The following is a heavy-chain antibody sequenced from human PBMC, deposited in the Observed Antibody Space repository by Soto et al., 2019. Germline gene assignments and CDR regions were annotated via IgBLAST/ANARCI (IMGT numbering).Heavy chain of an antibody. V-gene: IGHV4-31*03. CDR3: ARGIRSYYFDY. Sequence: SLTCTVSGGSISSGGYYWSWIRQHPGKGLEWIGYIYYSGSTYYNPSLKSRVTISVDTSKNQFSLKLSSVTAADTAVYYCARGIRSYYFDYWGQGTLVTVSS. J-gene: IGHJ4*02. D-gene: IGHD3-3*02. CDR2: IYYSGST. CDR1: GGSISSGGYY.